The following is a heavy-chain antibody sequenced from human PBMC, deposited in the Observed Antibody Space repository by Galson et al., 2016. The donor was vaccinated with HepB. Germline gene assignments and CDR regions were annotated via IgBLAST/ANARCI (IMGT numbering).Heavy chain of an antibody. CDR2: IAFRRRT. CDR3: ARGRSSGYTIDF. V-gene: IGHV4-34*01. CDR1: GGSFSGYS. Sequence: SETLSLTCAVYGGSFSGYSWTWIRQPPGKGLAWIGEIAFRRRTTYIPSLQRRVTIAVDSSRNQFSLTLHSVTAADTAVYYCARGRSSGYTIDFWGQGILVTVSS. J-gene: IGHJ4*02. D-gene: IGHD5-12*01.